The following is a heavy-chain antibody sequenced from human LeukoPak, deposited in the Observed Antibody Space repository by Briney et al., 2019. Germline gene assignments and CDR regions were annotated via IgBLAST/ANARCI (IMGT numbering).Heavy chain of an antibody. CDR1: GFTVSSNY. Sequence: PGGSLRLSCAASGFTVSSNYMSWVRQAPGKGLEWVSVIYSGGSTYYADSVKGRFTISTGNSKNNLYLLMNSLMAEDDAVYYCAGPSKRWEYSSSWYGGDGMDVWGQGTTVTVSS. V-gene: IGHV3-53*01. D-gene: IGHD6-13*01. J-gene: IGHJ6*02. CDR3: AGPSKRWEYSSSWYGGDGMDV. CDR2: IYSGGST.